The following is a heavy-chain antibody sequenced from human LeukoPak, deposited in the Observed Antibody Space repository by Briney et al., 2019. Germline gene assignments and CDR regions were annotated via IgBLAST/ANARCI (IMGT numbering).Heavy chain of an antibody. Sequence: GGSLRLSCAASGFTFSSYGMHWVRQAPGKGLEWVAVISYDRSNKYYADSVKGRFTISRDNSKNTLYLQMNSLRAEDTAVYYCAKDLLWFGELLRSHDAFDIWGQGTMVTVSS. V-gene: IGHV3-30*18. CDR3: AKDLLWFGELLRSHDAFDI. J-gene: IGHJ3*02. CDR1: GFTFSSYG. D-gene: IGHD3-10*01. CDR2: ISYDRSNK.